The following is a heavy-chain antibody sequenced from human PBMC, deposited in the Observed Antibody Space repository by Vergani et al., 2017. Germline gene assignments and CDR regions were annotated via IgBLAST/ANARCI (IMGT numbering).Heavy chain of an antibody. CDR3: ARSTSGWYAPLDY. V-gene: IGHV4-4*09. Sequence: QVQLQESGPGLVKPSETLSLTCTVSGGSISSYYWSWIRQPPGKGLEWIGYIYTSGSTNYNPSLKSRVTISVDTSKNQFSLKLSSVTAADTAVYYCARSTSGWYAPLDYWGQGTLVTVSS. CDR1: GGSISSYY. J-gene: IGHJ4*02. D-gene: IGHD6-19*01. CDR2: IYTSGST.